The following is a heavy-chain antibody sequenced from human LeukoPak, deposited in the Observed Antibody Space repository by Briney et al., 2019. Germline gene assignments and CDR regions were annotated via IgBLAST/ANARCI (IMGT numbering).Heavy chain of an antibody. D-gene: IGHD3-10*01. CDR3: AKRNAMIRGGPSFDY. J-gene: IGHJ4*02. CDR2: IFGAGKNTT. Sequence: GGSLRLSCAASGFSFSSYAMNWVRQAPGKGLEWVSIIFGAGKNTTYYADSVKGRFTVSRDNSKNTLYLQMNNLRPADTAKYYCAKRNAMIRGGPSFDYWGQGILVAVSS. CDR1: GFSFSSYA. V-gene: IGHV3-23*03.